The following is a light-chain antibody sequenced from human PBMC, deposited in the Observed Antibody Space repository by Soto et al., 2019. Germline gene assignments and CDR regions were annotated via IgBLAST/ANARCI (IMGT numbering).Light chain of an antibody. Sequence: EIVLTQSPATLSLFPGERATLSCRASQSLTTRYLDWYQQKPGQAPRLLIYGASSSATSITDRFSGSGSGSAFTLTISRLEPDVFAEYSCQQYGSSHTFGQGTRLEIK. CDR2: GAS. CDR3: QQYGSSHT. V-gene: IGKV3-20*01. J-gene: IGKJ5*01. CDR1: QSLTTRY.